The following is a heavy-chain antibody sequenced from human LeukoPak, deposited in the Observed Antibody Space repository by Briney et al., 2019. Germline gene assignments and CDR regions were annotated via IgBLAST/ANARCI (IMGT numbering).Heavy chain of an antibody. D-gene: IGHD3-22*01. CDR3: AKEIYYDSSAFFDY. Sequence: ARSLRLSCAASGFSFSSYGIHWVRQAPGQGLEWVSVIGYDGSKKYYADSVKSRFTISRDNSKNTLYLQMNSLRTEDTAVYFCAKEIYYDSSAFFDYWGQGTLVTVS. CDR1: GFSFSSYG. J-gene: IGHJ4*02. V-gene: IGHV3-30*18. CDR2: IGYDGSKK.